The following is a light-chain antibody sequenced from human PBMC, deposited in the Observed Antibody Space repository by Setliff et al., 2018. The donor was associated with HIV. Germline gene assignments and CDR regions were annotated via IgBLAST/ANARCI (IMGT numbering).Light chain of an antibody. CDR3: SSYSDTDSLV. Sequence: QSVLTQAASVSGSPGQSITMSCTGTRSDVGGYNYVSWYQQHPGKAPRFMIYEVSKRPSGVSNRFSGSKSGNTASLTIFGLQPEDEAHYYCSSYSDTDSLVFGGGTKVTVL. J-gene: IGLJ2*01. CDR1: RSDVGGYNY. V-gene: IGLV2-23*02. CDR2: EVS.